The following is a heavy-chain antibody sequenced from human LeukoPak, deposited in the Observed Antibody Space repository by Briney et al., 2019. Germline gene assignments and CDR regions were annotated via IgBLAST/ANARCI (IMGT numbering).Heavy chain of an antibody. V-gene: IGHV4-34*01. J-gene: IGHJ6*03. Sequence: SETLSLTCAVYGGSFTVDYSGWIREPPGKGLEWSGEINLSGSANYNPSLTSRDTISVDTSKNQFSLKMSSVPAADTAVYYCAREVDDSSGYYYRRIPYYYMDVWGKGTTVTVSS. CDR3: AREVDDSSGYYYRRIPYYYMDV. D-gene: IGHD3-22*01. CDR2: INLSGSA. CDR1: GGSFTVDY.